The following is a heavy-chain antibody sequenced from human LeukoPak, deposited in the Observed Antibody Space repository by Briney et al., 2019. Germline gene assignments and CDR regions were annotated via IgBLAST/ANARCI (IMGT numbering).Heavy chain of an antibody. D-gene: IGHD5-12*01. V-gene: IGHV4-39*01. Sequence: SETLSLTCTVSGGYITSSSYYWDWIRQPPGRGLEWIGSIYYSGSTYYNSSLKSRVTISVDTSKNQFSLKLSSVTAADTAVYYCARVRKYSGYYSWYFDLWGRGTLVTVSS. CDR3: ARVRKYSGYYSWYFDL. J-gene: IGHJ2*01. CDR1: GGYITSSSYY. CDR2: IYYSGST.